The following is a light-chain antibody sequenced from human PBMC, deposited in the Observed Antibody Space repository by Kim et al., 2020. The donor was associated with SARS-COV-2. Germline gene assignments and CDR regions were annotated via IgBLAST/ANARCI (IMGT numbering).Light chain of an antibody. CDR2: EDN. CDR1: SGSIASNY. J-gene: IGLJ3*02. V-gene: IGLV6-57*04. Sequence: NFMLTQPHSVSVSPGKTVTISCTRSSGSIASNYVQWYQQRPGSAPTTVIYEDNQRPPGVPDRFSGSIDSSSNSASLTISGLKTEDEADYYCQSYDSSNQGVFGGGTQLTVL. CDR3: QSYDSSNQGV.